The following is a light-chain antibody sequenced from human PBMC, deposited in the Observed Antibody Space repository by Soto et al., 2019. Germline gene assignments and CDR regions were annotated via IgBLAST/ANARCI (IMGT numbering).Light chain of an antibody. J-gene: IGLJ1*01. CDR1: SSNIGSDS. Sequence: QSVLTQPPSASGIPGQRVTISCSGSSSNIGSDSVNWYQQLPATAPKLLIHKNNHRPSGAPDRFSGARSGTSASLAISGPQSEEHADNHCATWDDSLNGDLFGTGTKVTV. CDR2: KNN. CDR3: ATWDDSLNGDL. V-gene: IGLV1-44*01.